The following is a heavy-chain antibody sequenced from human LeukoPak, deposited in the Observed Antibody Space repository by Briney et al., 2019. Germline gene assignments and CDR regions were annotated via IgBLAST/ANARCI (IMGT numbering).Heavy chain of an antibody. V-gene: IGHV5-51*01. Sequence: GESLKISCKGSGYTFTSYWIGWVRQMPGKGLEWMGIIYPGDSDTRYSPSFQGQVTISADKSINTAYLQWSSLKASDTAMYYCPRFDILTGYSLDYWGQGTLVTVSS. CDR1: GYTFTSYW. CDR3: PRFDILTGYSLDY. D-gene: IGHD3-9*01. CDR2: IYPGDSDT. J-gene: IGHJ4*02.